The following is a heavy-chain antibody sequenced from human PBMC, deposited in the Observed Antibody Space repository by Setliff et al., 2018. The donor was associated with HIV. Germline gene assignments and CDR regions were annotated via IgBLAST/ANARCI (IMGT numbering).Heavy chain of an antibody. CDR1: GGSFSSHY. J-gene: IGHJ4*02. Sequence: SETLSLTCTVSGGSFSSHYWSWIRQPPGKGLEWIGSFYYSGSTNNNPSLKSRVTISVDKSKNHFSLKLSSVPAADTAVYYCAGGGGGDWSYYFDYWGQGTLVTVSS. V-gene: IGHV4-59*11. D-gene: IGHD2-21*02. CDR3: AGGGGGDWSYYFDY. CDR2: FYYSGST.